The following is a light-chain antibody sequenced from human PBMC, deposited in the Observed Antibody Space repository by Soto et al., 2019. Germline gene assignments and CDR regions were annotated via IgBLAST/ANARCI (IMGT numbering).Light chain of an antibody. J-gene: IGKJ1*01. V-gene: IGKV1-5*03. CDR1: QTISSW. Sequence: DIQMTQPPSTLSGSVGARVTITYRASQTISSWLAWYQQKQGKAPKLLIDEASTLKSGLPSRFSGSGSGAEFPLTISSLRPDDFATYYCQHYNSYSEAFGQGTKADIK. CDR3: QHYNSYSEA. CDR2: EAS.